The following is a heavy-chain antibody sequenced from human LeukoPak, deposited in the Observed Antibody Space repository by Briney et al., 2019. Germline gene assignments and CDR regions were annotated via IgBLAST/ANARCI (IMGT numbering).Heavy chain of an antibody. V-gene: IGHV3-74*01. CDR2: IKYDGSAT. Sequence: GGSLRLSCAASGFTFSNYWMHWIRQVPGKRLVWVSHIKYDGSATNYADSVKGRFTISRDNAKNTLYLQMNSLRAEDTAVYYCVSGSLQSGYNFDYWGQGALVTVSS. J-gene: IGHJ4*02. CDR3: VSGSLQSGYNFDY. D-gene: IGHD3-3*01. CDR1: GFTFSNYW.